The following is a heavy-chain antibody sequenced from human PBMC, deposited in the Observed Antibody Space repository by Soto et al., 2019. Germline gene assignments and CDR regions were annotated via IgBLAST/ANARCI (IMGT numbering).Heavy chain of an antibody. V-gene: IGHV4-59*01. D-gene: IGHD3-3*01. CDR1: GGSISSYY. CDR2: IYYTGST. CDR3: ARSAPYYDFWSGYLDY. Sequence: SETLSLTCTVSGGSISSYYWSWIRQPPGKGLEWVGYIYYTGSTNYNPSLKSRVTISVDTSKNQFTLKLSSVTAADTAVYYCARSAPYYDFWSGYLDYWGQGALVTVSS. J-gene: IGHJ4*02.